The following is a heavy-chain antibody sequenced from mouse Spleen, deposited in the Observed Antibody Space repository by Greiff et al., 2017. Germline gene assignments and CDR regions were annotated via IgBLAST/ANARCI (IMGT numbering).Heavy chain of an antibody. CDR3: ARYRKVSYYYAMDY. Sequence: EVQLVESGPGLAKPSQTLSLTCSVTGYSITSYYWNWIRKFPGNKLEYMGYISYSGSTYYNPSLKSRISITRDTSKNQYYLQLNSVTTEDTATYYCARYRKVSYYYAMDYWGQGTSVTVSS. V-gene: IGHV3-8*01. CDR2: ISYSGST. CDR1: GYSITSYY. J-gene: IGHJ4*01.